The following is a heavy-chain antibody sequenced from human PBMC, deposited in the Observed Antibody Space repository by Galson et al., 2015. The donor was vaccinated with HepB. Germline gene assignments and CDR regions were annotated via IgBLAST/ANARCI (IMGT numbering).Heavy chain of an antibody. CDR2: ISYDGSNK. CDR1: GFTFSSYA. D-gene: IGHD4-17*01. Sequence: SLRLSCAASGFTFSSYAMHWVRQAPGKGLEWVAVISYDGSNKYYADSVKGRFTISRDNSKNTLYLQMNSLRAEDTAVYYCARGPWDYGDQRRWFDPWGQGTLVTVSS. CDR3: ARGPWDYGDQRRWFDP. J-gene: IGHJ5*02. V-gene: IGHV3-30*04.